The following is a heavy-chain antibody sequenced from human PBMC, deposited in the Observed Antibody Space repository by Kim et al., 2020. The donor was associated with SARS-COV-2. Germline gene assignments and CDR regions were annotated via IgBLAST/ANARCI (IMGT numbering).Heavy chain of an antibody. CDR1: GYTFANYW. CDR2: INPVDSET. V-gene: IGHV5-51*01. Sequence: GESLKISCEGSGYTFANYWIAWVRQTPGKGLEWVGIINPVDSETRYSPSFQGQVTISTDKSIGAAYLHWNSLKASNTAIYYCARHEGDIVVVPTNTGAFRVSGEGTMVTGS. D-gene: IGHD2-2*01. CDR3: ARHEGDIVVVPTNTGAFRV. J-gene: IGHJ3*01.